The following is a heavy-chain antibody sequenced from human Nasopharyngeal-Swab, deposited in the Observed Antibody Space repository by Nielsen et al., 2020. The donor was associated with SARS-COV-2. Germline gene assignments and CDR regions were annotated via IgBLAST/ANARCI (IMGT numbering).Heavy chain of an antibody. J-gene: IGHJ3*02. CDR2: INPNSGGT. Sequence: ASVKVSCKASGYTFTGYYMHWVRQAPGQGFEWMGWINPNSGGTNYAQKFQGWVTMTRDTSISTAYMELSRLRSDDTAVYYCARDFGPYSSSWNAFDIWGQGTMVTVSS. CDR3: ARDFGPYSSSWNAFDI. D-gene: IGHD6-13*01. CDR1: GYTFTGYY. V-gene: IGHV1-2*04.